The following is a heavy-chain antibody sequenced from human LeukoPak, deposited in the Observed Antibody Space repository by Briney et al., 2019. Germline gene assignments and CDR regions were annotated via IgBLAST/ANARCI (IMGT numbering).Heavy chain of an antibody. CDR2: ISGSGGST. CDR3: ANPYSSSWSFYYYGMDV. CDR1: GFTFSSYA. D-gene: IGHD6-13*01. V-gene: IGHV3-23*01. J-gene: IGHJ6*02. Sequence: QAGGSLRLSCAASGFTFSSYAMSWVRQAPGKGLEWVSAISGSGGSTYCADSVKGRFTISRDNSKNTLYLQMNSLRAEDTAVYYCANPYSSSWSFYYYGMDVWGQGTTVTVSS.